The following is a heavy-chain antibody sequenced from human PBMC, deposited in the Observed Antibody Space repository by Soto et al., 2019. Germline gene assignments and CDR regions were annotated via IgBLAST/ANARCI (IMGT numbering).Heavy chain of an antibody. CDR3: ARSPPPLGRFDS. CDR1: GSTFANYA. CDR2: INGGSGST. V-gene: IGHV1-3*01. Sequence: QLVQSGAEVKKPGASVKVSCKASGSTFANYALQWVRQAPGQRLEWMGWINGGSGSTRYSQNFQGRLTITRDSSANTVYMELSSLRSGDTAIYYCARSPPPLGRFDSWGQGTLVTVSS. J-gene: IGHJ5*01.